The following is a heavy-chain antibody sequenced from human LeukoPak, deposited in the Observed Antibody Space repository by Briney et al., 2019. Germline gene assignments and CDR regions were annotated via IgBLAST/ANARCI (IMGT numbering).Heavy chain of an antibody. Sequence: SQTLSLTCTVSGGSISSGDYYWSWIRQPPGKGLEWIGYIYYSGSTYYNPSLKSRVTISVDTSKNQFSLKRSSVTAADTAVYYCAGKTRHGSRPVPYYFDYWGQGTLVTVSS. D-gene: IGHD6-13*01. CDR3: AGKTRHGSRPVPYYFDY. V-gene: IGHV4-30-4*01. J-gene: IGHJ4*02. CDR2: IYYSGST. CDR1: GGSISSGDYY.